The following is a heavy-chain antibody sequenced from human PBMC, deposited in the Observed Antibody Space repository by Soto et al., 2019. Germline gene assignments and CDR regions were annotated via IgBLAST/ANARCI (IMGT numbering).Heavy chain of an antibody. J-gene: IGHJ4*02. Sequence: EVQLLESGGGLVQPGGSLRLSCGVSGFTFNDFEMNWVRQAPGKGPEWLAYIDGSGATKKYADSVRGRFTISRDNPNNSLFLQMRSLSAAATAIYYCARGFGRFNYWGQGTFVFVSS. V-gene: IGHV3-48*03. CDR3: ARGFGRFNY. CDR1: GFTFNDFE. D-gene: IGHD3-10*01. CDR2: IDGSGATK.